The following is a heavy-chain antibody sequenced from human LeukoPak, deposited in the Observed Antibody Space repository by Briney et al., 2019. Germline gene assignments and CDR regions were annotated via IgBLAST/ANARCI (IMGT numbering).Heavy chain of an antibody. J-gene: IGHJ4*02. Sequence: GGSRRLSCAASGFSLSDAYMSSVRQMPGERLEGIGRIISKGDGGKTDYAAPGKDRFIISRDDSKGTVYLQLNSLRTDDTAVYYCLAQYYFDYWGRGTLVTVSS. CDR3: LAQYYFDY. D-gene: IGHD5-12*01. CDR1: GFSLSDAY. V-gene: IGHV3-15*01. CDR2: IISKGDGGKT.